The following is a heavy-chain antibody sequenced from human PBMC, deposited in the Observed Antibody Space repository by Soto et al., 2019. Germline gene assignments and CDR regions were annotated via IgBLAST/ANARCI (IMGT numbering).Heavy chain of an antibody. Sequence: GASVKVSCKASGGTFSSYAISWVRQAPGQGLEWMGGIIPIFGTANYAQKFQGIVTITADKSTSTAYMELSSLRSEDTAVYYCAREQRDGLADYWGQGTLVTVSS. V-gene: IGHV1-69*06. CDR1: GGTFSSYA. CDR2: IIPIFGTA. CDR3: AREQRDGLADY. J-gene: IGHJ4*02.